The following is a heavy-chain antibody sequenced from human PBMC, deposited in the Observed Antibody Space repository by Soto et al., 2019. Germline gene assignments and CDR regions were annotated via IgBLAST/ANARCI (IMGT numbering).Heavy chain of an antibody. CDR1: GGSFSGYY. CDR3: ARVLPLVRGVIISRWFDP. CDR2: INHSGST. D-gene: IGHD3-10*01. J-gene: IGHJ5*02. Sequence: SETLSLTCAVYGGSFSGYYWSWIRQPPGKGLEWIGEINHSGSTNYNPSLKSRVTISVDTSKNQFSLKLSSVTAADTAVYYCARVLPLVRGVIISRWFDPWGQGTLVTVSS. V-gene: IGHV4-34*01.